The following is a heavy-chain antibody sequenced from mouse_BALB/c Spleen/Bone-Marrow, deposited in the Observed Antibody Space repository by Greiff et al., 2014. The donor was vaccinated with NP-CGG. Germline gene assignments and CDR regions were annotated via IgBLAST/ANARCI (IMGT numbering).Heavy chain of an antibody. V-gene: IGHV1-9*01. J-gene: IGHJ2*01. Sequence: QVQLQQSGAELMKPGASVKISCKATGYTFSSYWIEWVKQRPGHGPEWIGEILPGSGSTNYNEKFKGKATFTADTSSNTAYMRLSSLTSEDSAVYYCARDTTVGYWGQGTTLTVSS. D-gene: IGHD1-1*01. CDR1: GYTFSSYW. CDR2: ILPGSGST. CDR3: ARDTTVGY.